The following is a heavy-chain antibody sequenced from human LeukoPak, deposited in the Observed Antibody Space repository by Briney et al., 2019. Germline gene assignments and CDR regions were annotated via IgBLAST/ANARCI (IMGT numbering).Heavy chain of an antibody. Sequence: GGALRLSCAASGFTFSSYSMNWVRQAPGKGLEWVSYISNSSSTIYYADSVKGRFTISRDNAKYSLYLQMNSLRAEDTAVYYCARDKRDYGDYPLSWYFDLWGRSALVTVSS. CDR1: GFTFSSYS. V-gene: IGHV3-48*01. CDR2: ISNSSSTI. CDR3: ARDKRDYGDYPLSWYFDL. J-gene: IGHJ2*01. D-gene: IGHD4-17*01.